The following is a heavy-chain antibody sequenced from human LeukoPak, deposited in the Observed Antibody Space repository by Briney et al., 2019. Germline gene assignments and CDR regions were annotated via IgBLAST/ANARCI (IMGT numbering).Heavy chain of an antibody. V-gene: IGHV3-7*01. J-gene: IGHJ4*02. CDR1: GYTFSSYW. D-gene: IGHD6-19*01. CDR2: IKQDGRDK. CDR3: ARERDGSSCYSDY. Sequence: PGGSLTLSCAASGYTFSSYWKSWIRQAPGKGLEWVANIKQDGRDKYYVDSVKGRFTIFRDNAKNSLFTQMHSVRADDAAAYYCARERDGSSCYSDYWGQGTLVTVSS.